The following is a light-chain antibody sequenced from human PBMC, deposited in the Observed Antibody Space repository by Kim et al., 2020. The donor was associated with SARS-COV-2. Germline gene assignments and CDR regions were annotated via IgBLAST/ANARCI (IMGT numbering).Light chain of an antibody. CDR3: NYRDSSGNHLGV. CDR1: SLRSYY. V-gene: IGLV3-19*01. J-gene: IGLJ1*01. CDR2: GKN. Sequence: SSELTQDPALSVALGQTVRITCQGDSLRSYYASWYQQKPGQAPVLVSYGKNNRPSGIPDRFSGSTSGNTASLTITGAQAEDEADYYCNYRDSSGNHLGVF.